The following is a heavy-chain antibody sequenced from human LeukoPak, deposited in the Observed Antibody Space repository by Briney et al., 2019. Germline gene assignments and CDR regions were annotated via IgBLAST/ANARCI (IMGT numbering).Heavy chain of an antibody. D-gene: IGHD4-23*01. CDR3: ARGIGSGYGGNSGCYFDY. V-gene: IGHV5-51*01. CDR1: GYSFTSYW. CDR2: IYPGDSDT. J-gene: IGHJ4*02. Sequence: GESLQISCRGSGYSFTSYWIGWVRQMPGKGLEWMGIIYPGDSDTRYSPSFQGQVTISADKSISTAYLQWSSLKASDTAMYYCARGIGSGYGGNSGCYFDYWGQGTLVTVSS.